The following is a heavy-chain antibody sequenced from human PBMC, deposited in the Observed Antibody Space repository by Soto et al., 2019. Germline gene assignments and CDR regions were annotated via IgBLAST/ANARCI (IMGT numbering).Heavy chain of an antibody. CDR2: VYYSGSA. CDR1: GASISSSTFY. Sequence: QLQLQESGPGLVKPSETLSLTCTVSGASISSSTFYWGWIRQPQGKGLEWIVTVYYSGSAYYNPSLKSRLTISVDTSKNQFSLKLSSVTAADTALYYCVRHAPYRSGWANRNDYWGQGTLVTVSS. J-gene: IGHJ4*02. D-gene: IGHD6-19*01. CDR3: VRHAPYRSGWANRNDY. V-gene: IGHV4-39*01.